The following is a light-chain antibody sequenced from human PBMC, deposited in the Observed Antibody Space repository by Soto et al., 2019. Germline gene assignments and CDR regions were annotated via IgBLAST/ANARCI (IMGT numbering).Light chain of an antibody. J-gene: IGKJ1*01. Sequence: ELVLTQSPVTLSLSPGERATLSCRASQSVSNNYLAWYQQKPGQAPRLLIYGASNRATGIPDRFSGSGSGTDFTLTISRLEPEDFAVDYCQQYGSSGTFGQGTKVDIK. CDR2: GAS. V-gene: IGKV3-20*01. CDR3: QQYGSSGT. CDR1: QSVSNNY.